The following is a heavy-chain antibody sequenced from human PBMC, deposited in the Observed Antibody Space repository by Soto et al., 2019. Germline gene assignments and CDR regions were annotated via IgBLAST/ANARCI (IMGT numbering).Heavy chain of an antibody. Sequence: GGSLRLSCAASGFTFSSYGMHWVRQAPGKGLEWVAVIWYDGSNKYYADSVKGRFTISRDNSKNTLYLQMNSLRAEDTAVYYCARSGIGYCSSTSCWYFDYWGQGTLVTVSS. CDR3: ARSGIGYCSSTSCWYFDY. CDR1: GFTFSSYG. CDR2: IWYDGSNK. J-gene: IGHJ4*02. D-gene: IGHD2-2*01. V-gene: IGHV3-33*01.